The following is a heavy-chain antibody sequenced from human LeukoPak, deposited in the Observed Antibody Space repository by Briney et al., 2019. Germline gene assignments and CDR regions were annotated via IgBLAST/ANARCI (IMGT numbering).Heavy chain of an antibody. CDR3: AKAGIAVAHYYFDY. CDR1: GFTFSSYG. J-gene: IGHJ4*02. V-gene: IGHV3-48*01. CDR2: ISSSSSTI. D-gene: IGHD6-19*01. Sequence: GGSLRLSCAASGFTFSSYGMNWVRQAPGKGLEWVSYISSSSSTIYYADSVKGRFTISRDNSKNTLYLQMNSLRAEDTAVYYCAKAGIAVAHYYFDYWGQGTLVTVSS.